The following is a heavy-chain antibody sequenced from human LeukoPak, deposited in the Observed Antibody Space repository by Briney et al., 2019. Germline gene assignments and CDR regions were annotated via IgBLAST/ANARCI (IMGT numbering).Heavy chain of an antibody. CDR3: AREFDYEGVDP. D-gene: IGHD4-17*01. CDR2: IHTTGRT. CDR1: GGSISSGDHY. V-gene: IGHV4-61*02. Sequence: PSETLSLTCSISGGSISSGDHYWTWIRQPAGKELEWIGRIHTTGRTNYNPSLKSRVYISVDTSKNQFSLELSSLTAADTAVYYCAREFDYEGVDPWGQGTLVTVSS. J-gene: IGHJ5*02.